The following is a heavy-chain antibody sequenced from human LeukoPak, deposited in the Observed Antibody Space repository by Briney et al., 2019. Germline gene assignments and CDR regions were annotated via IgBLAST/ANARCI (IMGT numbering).Heavy chain of an antibody. CDR3: ARALAMIVVGPTDY. Sequence: ASVKVSCKASGYTFTSYGISWVRQAPGQGLEWMGWISAYNGNTNYAQKLQGRVTITRDTSASTAYMELSSLRSEDTAVYYCARALAMIVVGPTDYWGQGTLVTVSS. V-gene: IGHV1-18*01. CDR2: ISAYNGNT. D-gene: IGHD3-22*01. J-gene: IGHJ4*02. CDR1: GYTFTSYG.